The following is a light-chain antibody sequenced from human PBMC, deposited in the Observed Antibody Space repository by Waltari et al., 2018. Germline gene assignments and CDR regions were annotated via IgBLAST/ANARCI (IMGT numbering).Light chain of an antibody. V-gene: IGLV1-51*01. CDR3: GTWDSSLSIGV. CDR1: TPNIGNNY. CDR2: EAN. J-gene: IGLJ3*02. Sequence: QSVLTQAPSVSAAPGQTVTISCSGSTPNIGNNYVSWYQQFPGTAPRLLIYEANRRPSGSPDRFSGSKSGASATLGITGLQTGDEANYYCGTWDSSLSIGVLGGGTRVTVL.